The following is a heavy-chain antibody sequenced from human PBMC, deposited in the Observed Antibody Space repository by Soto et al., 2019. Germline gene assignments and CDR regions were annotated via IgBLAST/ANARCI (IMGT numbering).Heavy chain of an antibody. Sequence: EMQLVESGGGLVQPGMSLRLSCAASGFTFDDYAMYWVRQVPGKGLEWVSGISWNSGRIGYADSVKGRFTISRDNAKNSLYLQMNSLRPEVTALYYCTKARLWGGDGYSSYYYNAMDVWGQGTTGTVSS. CDR1: GFTFDDYA. CDR3: TKARLWGGDGYSSYYYNAMDV. V-gene: IGHV3-9*01. D-gene: IGHD5-18*01. CDR2: ISWNSGRI. J-gene: IGHJ6*02.